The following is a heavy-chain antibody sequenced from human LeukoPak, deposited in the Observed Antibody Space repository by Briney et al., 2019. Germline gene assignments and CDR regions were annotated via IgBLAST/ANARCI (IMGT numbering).Heavy chain of an antibody. Sequence: ASVKVSRKASRYIFTDYYLHWVRQAPGQGLEWMGWINPNGGGTKYAQKFQGRVTMTRDTSINTAYMELSRLRSDDTAVYYCARGGYCTSTSCYLPDFWGQGTLVTVSS. D-gene: IGHD2-2*01. V-gene: IGHV1-2*02. CDR3: ARGGYCTSTSCYLPDF. CDR1: RYIFTDYY. J-gene: IGHJ4*02. CDR2: INPNGGGT.